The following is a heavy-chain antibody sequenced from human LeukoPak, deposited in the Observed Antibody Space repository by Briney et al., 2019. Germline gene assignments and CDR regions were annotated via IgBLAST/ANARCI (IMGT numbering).Heavy chain of an antibody. J-gene: IGHJ6*03. D-gene: IGHD6-13*01. CDR1: GYTFTSYY. CDR3: ARDWRQLGSYYYYYMDV. CDR2: INPSGGST. V-gene: IGHV1-46*01. Sequence: GASVKVSCKASGYTFTSYYMHWVRQAPGQGLEWVGIINPSGGSTSYAQKFQGRVTMTRDTSTSTVYMELRSLRSEDTAVYYCARDWRQLGSYYYYYMDVWGKGTTVTVSS.